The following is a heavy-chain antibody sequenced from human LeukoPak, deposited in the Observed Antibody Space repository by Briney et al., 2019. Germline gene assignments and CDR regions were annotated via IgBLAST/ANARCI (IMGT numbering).Heavy chain of an antibody. CDR2: ISHSGST. Sequence: SETLSLTCTVSGGSIRSYYWAWIRQSPGKGLEWIGYISHSGSTNYNPSLKSRLTISLDTSKNQFSLTMTSVTAADTAVYFCARSRREVDTTVVDYSYYYYMDVWGKGTTVTVSS. J-gene: IGHJ6*03. CDR1: GGSIRSYY. V-gene: IGHV4-59*01. CDR3: ARSRREVDTTVVDYSYYYYMDV. D-gene: IGHD5-18*01.